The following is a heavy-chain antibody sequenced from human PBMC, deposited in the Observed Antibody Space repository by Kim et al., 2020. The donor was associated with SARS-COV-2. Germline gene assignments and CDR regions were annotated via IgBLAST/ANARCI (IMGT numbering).Heavy chain of an antibody. Sequence: LSLTCAASGFTFSSYGMHWVRQAPGKGLEWVAVISYDGSNKYYAYSVRGRFTISRDNSKNTLYLQMNSLRAEDTAVYYCAKGQGQQLVLGWFDPWGQ. J-gene: IGHJ5*02. CDR2: ISYDGSNK. CDR1: GFTFSSYG. V-gene: IGHV3-30*18. CDR3: AKGQGQQLVLGWFDP. D-gene: IGHD6-13*01.